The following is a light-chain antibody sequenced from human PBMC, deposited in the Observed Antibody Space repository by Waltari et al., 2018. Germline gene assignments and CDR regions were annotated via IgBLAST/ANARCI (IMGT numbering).Light chain of an antibody. CDR2: GAS. J-gene: IGKJ3*01. V-gene: IGKV3-15*01. CDR3: QQYNNWPPVFT. Sequence: EIVMTQSPATLSVSPGERATLSCRASQSVRSNLAWYQQKPGQAPRLLIYGASTRATGIPARFSGSGSGTDFTLTISSLQSEDFAVHYCQQYNNWPPVFTFGPGTKVDIK. CDR1: QSVRSN.